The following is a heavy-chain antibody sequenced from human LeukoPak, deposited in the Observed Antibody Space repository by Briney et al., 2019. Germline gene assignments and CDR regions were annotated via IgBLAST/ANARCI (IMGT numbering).Heavy chain of an antibody. V-gene: IGHV1-2*02. CDR3: ARDIYYGDFPDAFDF. CDR2: INPDSGDT. J-gene: IGHJ3*01. D-gene: IGHD4-17*01. CDR1: GYTFSDFY. Sequence: ASVKVSCKASGYTFSDFYMRGVRLAPGQGLEWMGWINPDSGDTNYAQKFQGRVTMTRDTSIGTAYMELSRLISDDTAFYYCARDIYYGDFPDAFDFWGQGTLVTVSS.